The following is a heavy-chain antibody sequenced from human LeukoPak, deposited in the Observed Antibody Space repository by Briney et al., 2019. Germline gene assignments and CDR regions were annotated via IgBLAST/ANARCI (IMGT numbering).Heavy chain of an antibody. D-gene: IGHD3-9*01. CDR3: ARGHYDVLAASYKWTPDY. Sequence: GGSLRLSCAASGFPFSSYSMNWVRQTPGKGLEWVSSITSGGDYIYYADSVKGRFTTSRDNAKNSLSLQLNSLRVEDTAVYYCARGHYDVLAASYKWTPDYWGQGTLVTVSS. V-gene: IGHV3-21*01. J-gene: IGHJ4*02. CDR1: GFPFSSYS. CDR2: ITSGGDYI.